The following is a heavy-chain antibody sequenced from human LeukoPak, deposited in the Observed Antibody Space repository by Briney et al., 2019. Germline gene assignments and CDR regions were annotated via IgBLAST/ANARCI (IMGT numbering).Heavy chain of an antibody. J-gene: IGHJ4*02. CDR1: GGSISSGGYY. CDR3: ARGGLTAAGNDFDY. Sequence: SETLSLTCTVSGGSISSGGYYWSWIRQHPGKGLEWIGYIYYSGSTYYNPSLKSRVTISVDTSKNQFSLKLSSVTAADTAVYYCARGGLTAAGNDFDYWGQGTLVTVSS. V-gene: IGHV4-31*03. CDR2: IYYSGST. D-gene: IGHD6-13*01.